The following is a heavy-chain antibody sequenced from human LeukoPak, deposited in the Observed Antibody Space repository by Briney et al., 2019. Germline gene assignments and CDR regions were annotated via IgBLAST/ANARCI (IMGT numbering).Heavy chain of an antibody. D-gene: IGHD6-13*01. J-gene: IGHJ6*03. CDR2: LYYTGTT. CDR1: GGSISSNY. Sequence: PSETLSLTCTVSGGSISSNYWSWIRQPPGKGLEWIGLLYYTGTTNYNSSLKGRATISADTSKKYFSLKLTSVTAADTAVYYCASGYYYFMVVWPKGTTVTVSS. CDR3: ASGYYYFMVV. V-gene: IGHV4-59*01.